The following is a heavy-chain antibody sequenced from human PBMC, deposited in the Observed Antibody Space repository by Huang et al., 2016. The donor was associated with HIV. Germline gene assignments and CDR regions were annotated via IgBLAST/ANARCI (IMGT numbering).Heavy chain of an antibody. CDR1: GFTFSSYS. J-gene: IGHJ3*02. CDR3: ARVRAVVGTSTTDAFDI. D-gene: IGHD2-2*01. V-gene: IGHV3-48*01. Sequence: EVQLVESGGGLVQPGGSLRLSCAASGFTFSSYSMNWVRQAPGKGLDWVSYISSSSSTIYYADSVKGRFTISRDNAKNSLYLQMNSLRAEDTAVYYCARVRAVVGTSTTDAFDIWGQGTMVTVSS. CDR2: ISSSSSTI.